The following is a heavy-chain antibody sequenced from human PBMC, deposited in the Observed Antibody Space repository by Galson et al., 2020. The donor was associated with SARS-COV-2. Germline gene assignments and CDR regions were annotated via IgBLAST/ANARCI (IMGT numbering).Heavy chain of an antibody. CDR3: AKVSPPLNR. D-gene: IGHD3-16*02. CDR2: ISSSSSYI. V-gene: IGHV3-21*01. Sequence: GGSLRLSCAASGVTFSSYSMNWVRQAPGKGLECVSSISSSSSYIYYTDSVKGRFTISRDNAKNSLYLQRNRLRAEATAVYYCAKVSPPLNRWGQGTLVPVSS. CDR1: GVTFSSYS. J-gene: IGHJ4*02.